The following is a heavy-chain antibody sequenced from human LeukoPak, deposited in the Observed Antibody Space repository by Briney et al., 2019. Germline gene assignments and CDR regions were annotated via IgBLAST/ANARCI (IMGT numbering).Heavy chain of an antibody. CDR3: ARDGGYDFHFDY. Sequence: GGSLRLSCAASGFTFSSYAMSWVRQAPGKGLEWVSAISSSSSYIYYADSVKGRFTISRDNAKNSLYLQMNSLRAEDTAVYYCARDGGYDFHFDYWGQGTLVTVSS. V-gene: IGHV3-21*01. CDR1: GFTFSSYA. D-gene: IGHD5-12*01. CDR2: ISSSSSYI. J-gene: IGHJ4*02.